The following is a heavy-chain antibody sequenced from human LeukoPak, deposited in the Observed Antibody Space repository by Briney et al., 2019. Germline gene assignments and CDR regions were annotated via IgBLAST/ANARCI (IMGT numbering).Heavy chain of an antibody. CDR3: ARRGIVVVPAAMPASYYYMDV. V-gene: IGHV1-2*02. CDR1: GYTFTGYY. Sequence: ASVKVSCKASGYTFTGYYMHWVRQAPGQGLEWMGWINPNSGGTNYAQKFQGRVTMTRDTSISTAYMELSRLRSDDTAVYYCARRGIVVVPAAMPASYYYMDVWGKGTTVTISS. J-gene: IGHJ6*03. CDR2: INPNSGGT. D-gene: IGHD2-2*01.